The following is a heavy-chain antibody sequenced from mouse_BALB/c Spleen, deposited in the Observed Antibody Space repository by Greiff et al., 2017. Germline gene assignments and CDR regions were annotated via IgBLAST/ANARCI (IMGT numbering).Heavy chain of an antibody. J-gene: IGHJ4*01. V-gene: IGHV1-80*01. CDR1: GYAFSSYW. Sequence: VQLQQSGAELVRPGSSVKISCKASGYAFSSYWMNWVKQRPGQGLEWIGQIYPGDGDTNYNGKFKGKATLTADKSSSTAYMQLSSLTSEDSAVYFCASPFPSGNAMDYWGQGTSVTVSS. CDR2: IYPGDGDT. CDR3: ASPFPSGNAMDY. D-gene: IGHD1-1*01.